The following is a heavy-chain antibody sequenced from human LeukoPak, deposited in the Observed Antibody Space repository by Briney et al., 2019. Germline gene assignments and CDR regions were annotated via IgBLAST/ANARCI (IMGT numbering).Heavy chain of an antibody. Sequence: GASVKVSCKASGGTFSSYAIHWVRQAPGQGLEWMGEIIPISGTPKYAQKFQGRVTITADESTSTAYMELSSLRSEDTAVYYCARDRGDCSSTTCHRTPYNWFDPWGQGTLVTVSS. CDR3: ARDRGDCSSTTCHRTPYNWFDP. J-gene: IGHJ5*02. V-gene: IGHV1-69*13. CDR1: GGTFSSYA. CDR2: IIPISGTP. D-gene: IGHD2-2*02.